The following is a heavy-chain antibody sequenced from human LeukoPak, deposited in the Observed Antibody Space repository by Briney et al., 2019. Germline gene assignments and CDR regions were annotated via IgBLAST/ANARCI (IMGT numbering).Heavy chain of an antibody. J-gene: IGHJ4*02. CDR3: AKDQGGAGTNSDY. CDR2: IRYDGGNK. V-gene: IGHV3-30*02. D-gene: IGHD1-26*01. Sequence: GGSLRLSCAASGFTFNIYGMHWVRQAPGKGLEWVAFIRYDGGNKYYTDSVKGRFTISRDSSKNTLYLQMDSLRAEDTAVYYCAKDQGGAGTNSDYWGQGTLVTVSS. CDR1: GFTFNIYG.